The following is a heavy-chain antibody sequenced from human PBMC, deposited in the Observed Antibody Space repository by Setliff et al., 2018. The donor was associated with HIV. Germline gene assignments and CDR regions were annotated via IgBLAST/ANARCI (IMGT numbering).Heavy chain of an antibody. CDR1: GFSFSSNW. CDR3: ARDHWVAGLDY. V-gene: IGHV3-74*01. J-gene: IGHJ4*02. CDR2: ISPDGSST. D-gene: IGHD6-19*01. Sequence: GGSLRLSCAGSGFSFSSNWIHWVRQTAGKGLLWVSRISPDGSSTAYADSVKGRFTISRDTAKNSLYLQMNSLRVEDTAVYYCARDHWVAGLDYWGQGTLVTVSS.